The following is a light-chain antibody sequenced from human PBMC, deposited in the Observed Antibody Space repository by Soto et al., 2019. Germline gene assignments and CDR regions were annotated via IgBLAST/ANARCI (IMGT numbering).Light chain of an antibody. CDR3: SSYTSSNTLV. V-gene: IGLV2-14*01. Sequence: QSVLTQPASVSGSPGQSITISCTGTSSNVGGYNYVSWYQQHPGNAPKLMIYEVSNRPSGVSDRFSGSKSANTDSLTISGIQAEDEADYYCSSYTSSNTLVFGGGTKLTVL. CDR1: SSNVGGYNY. J-gene: IGLJ2*01. CDR2: EVS.